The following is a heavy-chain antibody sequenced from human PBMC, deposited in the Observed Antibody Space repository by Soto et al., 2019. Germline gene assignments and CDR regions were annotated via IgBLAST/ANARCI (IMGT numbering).Heavy chain of an antibody. CDR2: ISDAGGT. Sequence: SETLSLTCALYGGSFSGYYWIWIRQSAAKGLEWIGEISDAGGTTYNPSLESRVTISLATSKNQFSLKLTSVSAADTAVYYCARDSVLTGPEDFSYGMDVWGQGTTVTVSS. V-gene: IGHV4-34*01. J-gene: IGHJ6*02. D-gene: IGHD3-9*01. CDR3: ARDSVLTGPEDFSYGMDV. CDR1: GGSFSGYY.